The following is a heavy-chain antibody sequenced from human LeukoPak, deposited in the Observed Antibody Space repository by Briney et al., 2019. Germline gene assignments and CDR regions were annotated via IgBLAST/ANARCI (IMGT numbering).Heavy chain of an antibody. CDR3: APACSGGSCRSLPLDY. J-gene: IGHJ4*02. Sequence: GASVKVSCKASGYTFTSYYMHWVRQAPGQGLEWMGWINPNSGGTNYAQKFQGRVTMTRDTSISTAYMELSRLRSDDTAVYYCAPACSGGSCRSLPLDYWGQGTLVTVSS. D-gene: IGHD2-15*01. V-gene: IGHV1-2*02. CDR2: INPNSGGT. CDR1: GYTFTSYY.